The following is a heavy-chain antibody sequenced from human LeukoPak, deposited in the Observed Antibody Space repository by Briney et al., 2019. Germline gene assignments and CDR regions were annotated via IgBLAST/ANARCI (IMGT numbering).Heavy chain of an antibody. CDR3: VKSPSVDQLLYLDY. CDR2: ISGSGDST. V-gene: IGHV3-23*01. J-gene: IGHJ4*02. Sequence: PGRSLRLSCAASGFTFSSYAMHWVRQAPGKGLEWVSAISGSGDSTYYADSVKGRFTISRDNSKNTLFLQMNSLRAEDAAVYYCVKSPSVDQLLYLDYWGQGTLVTVSS. D-gene: IGHD2-2*02. CDR1: GFTFSSYA.